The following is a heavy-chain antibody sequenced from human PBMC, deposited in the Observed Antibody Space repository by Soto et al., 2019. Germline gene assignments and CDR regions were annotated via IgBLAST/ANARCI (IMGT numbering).Heavy chain of an antibody. CDR2: ISGSNIYT. CDR1: GFTFSDYY. J-gene: IGHJ6*02. CDR3: ARDGGEVIPAAIGGGYGMDV. V-gene: IGHV3-11*06. Sequence: QVQLVESGGGLVKPGGSLRLSCAASGFTFSDYYMSWIRQAPGQGLEWISYISGSNIYTNYADSVKGRFTISRDNANNSLYRQMDSLRGEDTAVYDCARDGGEVIPAAIGGGYGMDVWGQGTTVTVSS. D-gene: IGHD2-2*01.